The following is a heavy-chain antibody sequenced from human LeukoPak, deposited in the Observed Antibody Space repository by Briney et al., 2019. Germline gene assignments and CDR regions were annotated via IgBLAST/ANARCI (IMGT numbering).Heavy chain of an antibody. J-gene: IGHJ6*03. V-gene: IGHV3-48*01. CDR1: GFIFSTYS. Sequence: GGPLRLSCAASGFIFSTYSMNWVRKAPGKGLEGVSYISSSSSNIYYADSVKGRFTISRDNAENPLYLQMNSLGAEDSAVYYCARDDHYNYYYMDVWGKGTTVTVSS. CDR2: ISSSSSNI. CDR3: ARDDHYNYYYMDV.